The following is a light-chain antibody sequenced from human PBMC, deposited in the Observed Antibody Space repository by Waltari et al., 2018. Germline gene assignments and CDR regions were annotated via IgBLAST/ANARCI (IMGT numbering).Light chain of an antibody. CDR3: SSYTSSSTVV. CDR2: EVS. V-gene: IGLV2-14*01. J-gene: IGLJ2*01. CDR1: SSDVGGYNS. Sequence: QSALTQPASVSGSPGQSSTISCPGTSSDVGGYNSVSWYQQHPGKAPKLMIYEVSNRPSGVSNRFSGSKSGNTASLTISGLQAEDEADYYCSSYTSSSTVVFGGGTKLTVL.